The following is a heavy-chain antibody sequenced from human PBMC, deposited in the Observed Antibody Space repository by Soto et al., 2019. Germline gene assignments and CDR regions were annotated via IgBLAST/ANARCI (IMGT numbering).Heavy chain of an antibody. D-gene: IGHD3-22*01. CDR3: ARGIPNYYDSSGYGPYAFDI. Sequence: QVQLVQSGAEVKKPGSSVKVSCKASGGTVSSYAISWVRQAPGQGLEWMGGIIPIFGTANYAQKFQGRVTITADESTSTAYMELSSLRSEDTAVYYCARGIPNYYDSSGYGPYAFDIWGQGTMVTVSS. CDR2: IIPIFGTA. V-gene: IGHV1-69*01. J-gene: IGHJ3*02. CDR1: GGTVSSYA.